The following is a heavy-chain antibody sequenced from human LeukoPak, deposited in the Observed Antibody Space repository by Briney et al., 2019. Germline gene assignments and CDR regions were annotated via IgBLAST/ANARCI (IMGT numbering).Heavy chain of an antibody. D-gene: IGHD4-11*01. CDR3: EVYSA. CDR1: GSFTFSNYW. J-gene: IGHJ1*01. CDR2: INQDGSRI. V-gene: IGHV3-7*01. Sequence: GGSLRLSYAASGSFTFSNYWMNWLRQAPGKGLEWVANINQDGSRIYYVDSVEGRFTISRDNAKNSLYLQMNSLRAGDTAVYYCEVYSAWGQGTLVTVSS.